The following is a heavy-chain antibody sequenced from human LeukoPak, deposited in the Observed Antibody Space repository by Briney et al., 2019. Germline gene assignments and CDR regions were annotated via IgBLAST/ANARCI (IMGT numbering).Heavy chain of an antibody. CDR3: VKAVGAKGDYYYYYGMDV. D-gene: IGHD1-26*01. CDR1: GSTFGSYA. Sequence: PGGSLRLSCSASGSTFGSYAMHWVRQAPGKGLEYVSAISSYGGSTYYADSVKGRFTISRDNSKNTLYLQMSSLRAEDTAVYYCVKAVGAKGDYYYYYGMDVWGQGTTVTVSS. CDR2: ISSYGGST. J-gene: IGHJ6*02. V-gene: IGHV3-64D*09.